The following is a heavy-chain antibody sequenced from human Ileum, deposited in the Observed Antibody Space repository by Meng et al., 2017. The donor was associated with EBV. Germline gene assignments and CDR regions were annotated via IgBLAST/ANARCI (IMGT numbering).Heavy chain of an antibody. CDR3: ARASYGSGSPLGESWFDP. CDR2: IHSSGST. Sequence: QVPLHESGPGLVNPSQTPSLTCTVSGGSISSGGYYWSWIRQHPGKGLEWIGYIHSSGSTYYNPSLRSRLTISVDTSKNQFSLKLSSVTAADTAVYYCARASYGSGSPLGESWFDPWGQGTLVTVSS. V-gene: IGHV4-31*03. J-gene: IGHJ5*02. D-gene: IGHD3-10*01. CDR1: GGSISSGGYY.